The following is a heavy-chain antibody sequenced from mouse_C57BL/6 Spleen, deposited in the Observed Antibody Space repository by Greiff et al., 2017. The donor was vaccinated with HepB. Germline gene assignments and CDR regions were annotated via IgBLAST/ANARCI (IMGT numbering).Heavy chain of an antibody. V-gene: IGHV2-6-1*01. Sequence: VKLQESGPGLVAPSQSLSITCTVSGFSLTSYGVHWVRQPPGKGLEWLVVIWSDGSTTYNSALKSRLSISKDNSKSQVFLKMNSLQTDDTAMYYCARQGIYYDYYAMDYWGQGTSVTVSS. CDR3: ARQGIYYDYYAMDY. CDR2: IWSDGST. J-gene: IGHJ4*01. CDR1: GFSLTSYG. D-gene: IGHD2-1*01.